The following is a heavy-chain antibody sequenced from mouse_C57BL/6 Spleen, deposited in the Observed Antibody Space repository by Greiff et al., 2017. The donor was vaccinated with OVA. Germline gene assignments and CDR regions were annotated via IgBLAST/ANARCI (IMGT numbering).Heavy chain of an antibody. CDR2: IYPGDGDT. Sequence: VQLQQSGPELVKPGASVKISCKASGYAFSSSWMNWVKQRPGKGLEWIGRIYPGDGDTNYNGKFKGKATLTADKSSSTAYMQLSSLTSEDSAVYFCARGWKYYYAMDYWGQGTSVTVSS. J-gene: IGHJ4*01. CDR3: ARGWKYYYAMDY. CDR1: GYAFSSSW. V-gene: IGHV1-82*01. D-gene: IGHD1-1*02.